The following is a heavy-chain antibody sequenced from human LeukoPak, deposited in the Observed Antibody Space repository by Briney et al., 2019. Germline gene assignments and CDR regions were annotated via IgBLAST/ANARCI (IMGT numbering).Heavy chain of an antibody. Sequence: PGGSLRLSCAASGFTVSSYSMNWVRQAPGKGLEWVSSISSSSSYIYYADSVKGRFTISRDNAKNSLYLQMNSLRAEDTAVYYCAMVRGGPFDYWGQGTLVTVSS. V-gene: IGHV3-21*01. D-gene: IGHD3-10*01. CDR3: AMVRGGPFDY. CDR1: GFTVSSYS. CDR2: ISSSSSYI. J-gene: IGHJ4*02.